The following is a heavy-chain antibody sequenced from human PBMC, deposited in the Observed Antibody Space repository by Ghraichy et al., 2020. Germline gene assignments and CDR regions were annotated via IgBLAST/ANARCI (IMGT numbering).Heavy chain of an antibody. CDR1: GGSFSGYY. J-gene: IGHJ5*02. D-gene: IGHD6-13*01. CDR3: ARGHRGAAAAQKGCWFDP. Sequence: SETLSLTCAVYGGSFSGYYWSWIRQPPGKGLEWIGEINHSGSTNYNPSLKSRVTISVDTSKNQFSLKLSPVTAADTAVYDCARGHRGAAAAQKGCWFDPWGQGTLVTVSS. CDR2: INHSGST. V-gene: IGHV4-34*01.